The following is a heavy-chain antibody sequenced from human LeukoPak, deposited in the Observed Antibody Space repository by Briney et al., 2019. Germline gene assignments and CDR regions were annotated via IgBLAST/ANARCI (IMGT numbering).Heavy chain of an antibody. J-gene: IGHJ4*02. D-gene: IGHD6-19*01. V-gene: IGHV1-2*02. CDR2: INPNSGGT. CDR1: GGTFSSYA. Sequence: ASVKVSCKASGGTFSSYAISWVRQAPGQGLEWMGWINPNSGGTNYAQKFQGRVTMTRDTSISTAYMELSRLRSDDTAVYYCARAAVAGDRFDYWGQGTLVTVSS. CDR3: ARAAVAGDRFDY.